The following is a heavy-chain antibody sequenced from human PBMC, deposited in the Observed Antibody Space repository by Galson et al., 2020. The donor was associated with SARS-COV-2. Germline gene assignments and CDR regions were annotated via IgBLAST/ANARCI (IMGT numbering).Heavy chain of an antibody. CDR1: GGNFRRNA. J-gene: IGHJ3*01. CDR2: IIPIFGTP. V-gene: IGHV1-69*13. Sequence: SETVSCKASGGNFRRNAISWVRQAPGQGLEWMGRIIPIFGTPNNAQKFQGRVTITADESTTTASMELSRLTSHDPAVYYCAITKNWPDAFDLWGQGTVVTVSS. D-gene: IGHD1-1*01. CDR3: AITKNWPDAFDL.